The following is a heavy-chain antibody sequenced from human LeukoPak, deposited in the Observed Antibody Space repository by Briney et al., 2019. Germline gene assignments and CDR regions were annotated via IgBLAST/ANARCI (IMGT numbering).Heavy chain of an antibody. CDR1: GGSFSGYY. J-gene: IGHJ3*02. CDR2: INHSGST. V-gene: IGHV4-34*01. CDR3: ARDPTTVTKGFDI. D-gene: IGHD4-17*01. Sequence: PSETLSLTCAVYGGSFSGYYWSWIRQPPGKGLEWIGEINHSGSTNYNPSLKSRVTISVDTSKNQFSLKLSSVTAADTAAYYCARDPTTVTKGFDIWGQGTVITVSS.